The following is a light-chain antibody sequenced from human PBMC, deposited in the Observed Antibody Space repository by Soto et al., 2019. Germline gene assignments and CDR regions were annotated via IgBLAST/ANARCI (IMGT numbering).Light chain of an antibody. Sequence: DIQLTHSPSFLSASVGDIVTITCRSSQDISYYLAWYQQKPGKAPNLLIYAASTLQSGVASRFSGSGSGTDFTLTISSLQPEDFETYYCQQLKSVPWTFGQGTKVDIK. J-gene: IGKJ1*01. CDR1: QDISYY. CDR3: QQLKSVPWT. V-gene: IGKV1-9*01. CDR2: AAS.